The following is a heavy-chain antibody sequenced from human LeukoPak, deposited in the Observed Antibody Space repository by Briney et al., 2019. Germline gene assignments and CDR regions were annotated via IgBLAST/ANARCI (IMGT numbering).Heavy chain of an antibody. CDR1: GFTFSNYA. V-gene: IGHV3-23*01. D-gene: IGHD3-22*01. CDR3: AKDQSPYYYDSSGVDY. J-gene: IGHJ4*02. CDR2: ISGSGGNT. Sequence: GGSLRLSCAASGFTFSNYAINWVRQAPGKGLQWVSSISGSGGNTYYADSVKGRFTISRDNSKNTLYLQMNSLRAEDTAVYYCAKDQSPYYYDSSGVDYWGQGTLVTVSS.